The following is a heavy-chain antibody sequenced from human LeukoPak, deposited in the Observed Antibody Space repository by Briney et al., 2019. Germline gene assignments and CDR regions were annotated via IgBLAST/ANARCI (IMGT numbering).Heavy chain of an antibody. D-gene: IGHD3-22*01. Sequence: GGSLRLSCAASGFTFSSYSMNLVRQAPGKGLEWVSSISSSSSYIYYADSVKGRFTISRDNAKNSLYLQMNSLRAEDTAVYYCASQEYYDSSGYPAPDYWGQGTLVTVSS. CDR2: ISSSSSYI. J-gene: IGHJ4*02. CDR1: GFTFSSYS. V-gene: IGHV3-21*01. CDR3: ASQEYYDSSGYPAPDY.